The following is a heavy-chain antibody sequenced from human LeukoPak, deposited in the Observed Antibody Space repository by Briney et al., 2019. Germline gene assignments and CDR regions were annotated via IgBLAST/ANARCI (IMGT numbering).Heavy chain of an antibody. CDR1: GYTFTSYG. V-gene: IGHV1-18*01. D-gene: IGHD3-9*01. J-gene: IGHJ4*02. CDR3: ARVDLLTGYYFFDY. CDR2: IRGDNGNT. Sequence: ASVKVSCKASGYTFTSYGISWVRQAPGQGLEWVGWIRGDNGNTNYAQKLQGRVTMTTDTSTSTAYMELRSLGSDETAVYYCARVDLLTGYYFFDYWGQGTLVTVSS.